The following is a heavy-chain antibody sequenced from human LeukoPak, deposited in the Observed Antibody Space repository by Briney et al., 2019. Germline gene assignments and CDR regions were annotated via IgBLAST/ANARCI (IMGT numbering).Heavy chain of an antibody. CDR1: GFTVSSNY. CDR2: IYSGGST. CDR3: ARCHNWNDCYFDY. J-gene: IGHJ4*02. V-gene: IGHV3-66*01. Sequence: PGGSLRLSCAASGFTVSSNYMSCVRQAPGKGLEWVSVIYSGGSTYYADSVKGRFTISRDNSKNTLYLQMNSLRAEDTAVYYCARCHNWNDCYFDYWGQGTLVTVSS. D-gene: IGHD1-1*01.